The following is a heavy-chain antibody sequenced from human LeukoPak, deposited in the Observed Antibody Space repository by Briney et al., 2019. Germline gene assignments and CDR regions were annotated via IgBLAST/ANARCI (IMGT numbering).Heavy chain of an antibody. J-gene: IGHJ5*02. Sequence: GASVKVSCKASGYTFTSYYMHWVRQAPGQGLEWMGWINPDSGGTNYAQNFQGRVTMTRDTSISTAYMELSSLRSDDTAVYFCARDGDRSSRFLHNWFDPWGQGTLVTVSS. D-gene: IGHD6-13*01. V-gene: IGHV1-2*02. CDR3: ARDGDRSSRFLHNWFDP. CDR2: INPDSGGT. CDR1: GYTFTSYY.